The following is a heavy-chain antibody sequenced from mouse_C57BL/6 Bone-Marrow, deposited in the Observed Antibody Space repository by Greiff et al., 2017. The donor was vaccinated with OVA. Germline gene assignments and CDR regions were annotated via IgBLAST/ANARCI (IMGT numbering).Heavy chain of an antibody. CDR2: ISDGGSYT. Sequence: EVQLQESGGGLVKPGGSLKLSCAASGFTFSSYAMSWVRQTPEKRLEWVATISDGGSYTYYPDNVKGRFTISRDNAKNNLYLQMSHLKSEDTAMYYCARDHDWYFDVWGTGTTVTVSS. CDR3: ARDHDWYFDV. J-gene: IGHJ1*03. CDR1: GFTFSSYA. V-gene: IGHV5-4*01.